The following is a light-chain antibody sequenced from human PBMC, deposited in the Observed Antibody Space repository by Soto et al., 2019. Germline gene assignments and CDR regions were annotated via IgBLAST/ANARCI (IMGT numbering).Light chain of an antibody. CDR3: QQYNNWPRGT. CDR2: RTS. J-gene: IGKJ4*01. CDR1: QSISSN. Sequence: EIVMTQSPATLSVSPGERATLSCRASQSISSNLAWYQQKPGQAPRLLMFRTSSRATGFPARFSGSGSGTEFNLTISSLKSEDFGVYYCQQYNNWPRGTFGGGTKVDIK. V-gene: IGKV3-15*01.